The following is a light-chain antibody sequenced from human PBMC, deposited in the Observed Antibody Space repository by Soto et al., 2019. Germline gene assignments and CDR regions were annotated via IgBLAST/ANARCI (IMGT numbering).Light chain of an antibody. CDR1: QSVSSSY. Sequence: EIVLTQSPGTLSLSPGERATLSCRASQSVSSSYLAWYQQKPGQAPRLLIYGASSRATGIPDRFSGSGSVPYFTLTISRLEPADFAAYYCQQYGSSPRLTFGGGTKVEIK. CDR3: QQYGSSPRLT. V-gene: IGKV3-20*01. J-gene: IGKJ4*01. CDR2: GAS.